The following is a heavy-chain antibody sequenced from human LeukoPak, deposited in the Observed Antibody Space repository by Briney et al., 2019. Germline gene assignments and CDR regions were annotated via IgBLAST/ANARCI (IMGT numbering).Heavy chain of an antibody. D-gene: IGHD6-13*01. J-gene: IGHJ4*02. Sequence: SVKVSCKASGGTFSSYAISWVRQAPGQGLEWMGGINPIFGTANYAQKFQGRVTITADKSTSTAYMELSSLRSEDTAVYYCASAGPGYSSSWYLGQIDYWGQGTLVTVSS. CDR2: INPIFGTA. CDR3: ASAGPGYSSSWYLGQIDY. V-gene: IGHV1-69*06. CDR1: GGTFSSYA.